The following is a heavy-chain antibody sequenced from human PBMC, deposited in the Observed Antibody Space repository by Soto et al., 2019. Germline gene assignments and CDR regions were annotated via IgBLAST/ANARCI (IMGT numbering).Heavy chain of an antibody. J-gene: IGHJ4*02. Sequence: GSLRLSCAASGFTFSSYAMHWVRQAPGKGLEWVAVISYDGSNKYYADSVKGRFTISRDNSKNTLYLQMNSLRAEDTAVYYCARGRASGSNYVRDYFDYWGQGTLVTVSS. CDR2: ISYDGSNK. CDR1: GFTFSSYA. CDR3: ARGRASGSNYVRDYFDY. D-gene: IGHD4-4*01. V-gene: IGHV3-30-3*01.